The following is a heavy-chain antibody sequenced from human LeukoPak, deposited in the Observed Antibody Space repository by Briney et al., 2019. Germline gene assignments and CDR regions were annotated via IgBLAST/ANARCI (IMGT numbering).Heavy chain of an antibody. D-gene: IGHD2-21*01. V-gene: IGHV4-34*01. CDR2: INHSGST. CDR3: ARGFPHVFSFTASGLDYFDY. CDR1: GGSFSGYY. Sequence: SATLSLTCAVYGGSFSGYYWSWIRQPPGKGLEWIGEINHSGSTNYNPSLKSRVTISVDTSKNQFSLKLSSVTAADTAVYYCARGFPHVFSFTASGLDYFDYWGQGTLVTVSS. J-gene: IGHJ4*02.